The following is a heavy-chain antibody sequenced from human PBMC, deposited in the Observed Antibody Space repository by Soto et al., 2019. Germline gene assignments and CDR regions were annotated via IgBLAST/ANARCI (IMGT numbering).Heavy chain of an antibody. D-gene: IGHD2-15*01. CDR3: ARGGGCSGGSCNFDY. CDR2: ISSSSSTI. CDR1: GFIFSIYA. Sequence: GGSLRLSCSGSGFIFSIYAIHWVRQAPGKGLEWVSYISSSSSTIYYADSVKGRFTISRDNAKNSLYLQMNSLRAEDTAVYYCARGGGCSGGSCNFDYWGQGTQVTVSS. J-gene: IGHJ4*02. V-gene: IGHV3-48*01.